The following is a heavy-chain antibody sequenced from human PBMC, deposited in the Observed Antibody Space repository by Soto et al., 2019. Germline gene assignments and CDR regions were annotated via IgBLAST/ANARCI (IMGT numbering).Heavy chain of an antibody. CDR2: IYYSGTT. J-gene: IGHJ4*02. V-gene: IGHV4-59*01. D-gene: IGHD3-22*01. Sequence: SETLSLTCNVAGGSISSYYWSWIRQPPGKGLEWIGYIYYSGTTNNNPSLKSRVTISIDTSKNQFSLKLTSVTTADTAIYYCVRETYDTSGFYRRFDYWGQGTLVTVSS. CDR3: VRETYDTSGFYRRFDY. CDR1: GGSISSYY.